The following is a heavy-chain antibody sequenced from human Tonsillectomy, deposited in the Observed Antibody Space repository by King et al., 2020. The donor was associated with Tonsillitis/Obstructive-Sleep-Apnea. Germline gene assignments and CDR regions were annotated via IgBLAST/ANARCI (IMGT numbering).Heavy chain of an antibody. CDR3: AREDGYCSGGSCYSKAFDI. V-gene: IGHV3-30*01. J-gene: IGHJ3*02. D-gene: IGHD2-15*01. CDR2: ISYDGGNK. CDR1: RFTFSSYA. Sequence: QLVQSGGGLVQPGRSLRLSCASSRFTFSSYAMHWVRQVPGKGLEWVAGISYDGGNKYYADSVKGRFTISRDKSKNTLYLQMNRLRAEDTAVYYCAREDGYCSGGSCYSKAFDIWGQGTMVTVSS.